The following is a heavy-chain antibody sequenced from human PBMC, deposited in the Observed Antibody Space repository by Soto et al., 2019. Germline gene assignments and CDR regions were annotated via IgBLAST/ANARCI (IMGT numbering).Heavy chain of an antibody. J-gene: IGHJ6*02. CDR1: GDSVSSNSAA. Sequence: PSQTLALTCAISGDSVSSNSAAWNWIRQSPSRGLEWLRRTYYRSKWYNDYAVYEKSRITINPDTSKNQFSLQQNSVTPQDTAVYYGARDGSFSSSILNYYYGMDVWGQGTTVTVSS. CDR2: TYYRSKWYN. CDR3: ARDGSFSSSILNYYYGMDV. V-gene: IGHV6-1*01. D-gene: IGHD6-6*01.